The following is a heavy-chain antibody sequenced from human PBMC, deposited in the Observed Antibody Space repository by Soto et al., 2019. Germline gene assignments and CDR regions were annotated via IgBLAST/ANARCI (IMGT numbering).Heavy chain of an antibody. D-gene: IGHD2-21*02. V-gene: IGHV3-33*01. CDR1: GFTFSSYG. CDR3: ARVQGYQTLLFPYYYGMDV. CDR2: IWYDGSNK. Sequence: QVQLVESGGGVVQPGRSLRLSCAASGFTFSSYGMHWVRQAPGKGLEWVAVIWYDGSNKYYADSVKGRFTISRDNSKNTLYLQMNSLRAEDTAVYYCARVQGYQTLLFPYYYGMDVWGQGTTVTVSS. J-gene: IGHJ6*02.